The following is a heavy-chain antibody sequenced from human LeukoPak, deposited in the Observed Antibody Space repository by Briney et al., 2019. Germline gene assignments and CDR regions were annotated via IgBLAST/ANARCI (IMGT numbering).Heavy chain of an antibody. CDR2: IYTSGST. Sequence: TPSETLSLTCTVSGGSISSYYWSWIRQPAGKGLEWIGRIYTSGSTNYNPSLNSRVTMSVDTSKNQFSLNLTSVTAADTAVLYCARENGDYYRAFDIWGQGTMVTVSS. CDR3: ARENGDYYRAFDI. J-gene: IGHJ3*02. D-gene: IGHD4-17*01. V-gene: IGHV4-4*07. CDR1: GGSISSYY.